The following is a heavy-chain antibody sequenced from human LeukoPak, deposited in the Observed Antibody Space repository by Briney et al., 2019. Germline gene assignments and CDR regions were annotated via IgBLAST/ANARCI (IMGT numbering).Heavy chain of an antibody. D-gene: IGHD3-3*01. CDR2: ISPSGDRT. CDR3: AKDTGSPADAITMEDNAFDI. CDR1: GFTFTNHP. J-gene: IGHJ3*02. V-gene: IGHV3-64*02. Sequence: GGSLRLSCAASGFTFTNHPMHWVRQASGKRLEYVSAISPSGDRTWYADSVKGRFTISRDNAKNSLDLQMESLRAEDTAVYYCAKDTGSPADAITMEDNAFDIWGQGTMVTVSS.